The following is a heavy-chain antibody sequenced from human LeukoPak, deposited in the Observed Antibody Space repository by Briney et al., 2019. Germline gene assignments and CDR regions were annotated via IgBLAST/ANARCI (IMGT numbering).Heavy chain of an antibody. Sequence: ASVKVSCKASGYTFTRHGFSWVRQAPGQGLEWLGWISGYNGDTIYAQKFQGRVTLTKDTSTSTGIMELRSLRSDDTAVYYCARDPSNSSGRNWYIDVWGRGTLVTVSS. CDR1: GYTFTRHG. J-gene: IGHJ2*01. CDR3: ARDPSNSSGRNWYIDV. CDR2: ISGYNGDT. D-gene: IGHD6-19*01. V-gene: IGHV1-18*01.